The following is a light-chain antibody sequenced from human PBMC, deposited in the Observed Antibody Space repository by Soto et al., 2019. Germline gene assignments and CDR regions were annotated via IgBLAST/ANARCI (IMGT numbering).Light chain of an antibody. CDR1: QSISSY. J-gene: IGKJ5*01. CDR3: QQSYSTPPIT. CDR2: AAS. V-gene: IGKV1-39*01. Sequence: DIQMTQSPSSLSASVGDRVTITCRASQSISSYLNWYQQKPGKAPKLLIYAASSLQSGVPSRFSGSGPVTDLTLAISSLQPEDFATYYCQQSYSTPPITFGQGTRLEIK.